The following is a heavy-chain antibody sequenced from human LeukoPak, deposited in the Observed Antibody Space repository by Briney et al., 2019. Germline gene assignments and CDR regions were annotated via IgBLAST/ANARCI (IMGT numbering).Heavy chain of an antibody. CDR1: GGSISSRSYY. Sequence: SETLSLTCTVSGGSISSRSYYWGWIRQPPGKGLEWIGSIYYSGSTYYNPSLKSRVTISVDTSKNQFSLKLSSVTAADTAVYYCARQISSGWLYYFDYWGQGTLVTVSS. CDR3: ARQISSGWLYYFDY. CDR2: IYYSGST. J-gene: IGHJ4*02. V-gene: IGHV4-39*01. D-gene: IGHD6-19*01.